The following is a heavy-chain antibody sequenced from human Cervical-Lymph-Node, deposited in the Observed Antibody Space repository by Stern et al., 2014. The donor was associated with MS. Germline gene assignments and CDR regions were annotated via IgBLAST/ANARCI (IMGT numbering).Heavy chain of an antibody. CDR1: GFTFSDLY. J-gene: IGHJ4*02. V-gene: IGHV3-11*01. D-gene: IGHD2-21*01. CDR3: ASSSILTN. Sequence: VQLVESGGGLAKPGGSLRLSCAASGFTFSDLYMTWIRQSPGKGLEWISYISGNGSSIFYADSVRGRFTVSRDNPRKSLFLQMNDLRAEDTAVYYCASSSILTNWGQGTQVTVSS. CDR2: ISGNGSSI.